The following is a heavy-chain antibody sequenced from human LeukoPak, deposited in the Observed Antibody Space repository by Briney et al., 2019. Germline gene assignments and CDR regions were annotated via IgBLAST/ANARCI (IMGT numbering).Heavy chain of an antibody. CDR2: IHTSAST. D-gene: IGHD5-12*01. J-gene: IGHJ3*02. V-gene: IGHV4-4*07. Sequence: PSETLSLTCSVSGGSISSYYWSWLRQPAGKGLEWMGRIHTSASTEYNPSLKSRVTMSVDTSKNQFSLKLTSVTAADTAVYFCARDDNSGYSDDAFDIWGQGTLVTVSS. CDR1: GGSISSYY. CDR3: ARDDNSGYSDDAFDI.